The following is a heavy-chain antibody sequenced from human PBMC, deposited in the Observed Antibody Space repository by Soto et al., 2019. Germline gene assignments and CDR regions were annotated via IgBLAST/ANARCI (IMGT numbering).Heavy chain of an antibody. J-gene: IGHJ6*02. Sequence: QVQLVQSGAEVKKPGASVKVSCKASGYTFTTYDISWVRQAPGQGLEWMGRISTYNGDTNYPQSLQGRLTMTTDTSPGKGYQELRSMRADGTDGYDGAGVSCHVRILKAPNRYGMDVWGQGTTVTVSS. CDR2: ISTYNGDT. CDR1: GYTFTTYD. CDR3: AGVSCHVRILKAPNRYGMDV. V-gene: IGHV1-18*01. D-gene: IGHD3-10*02.